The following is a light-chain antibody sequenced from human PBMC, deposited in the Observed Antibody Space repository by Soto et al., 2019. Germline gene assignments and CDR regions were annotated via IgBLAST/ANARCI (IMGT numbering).Light chain of an antibody. CDR3: QSYDSSNVV. V-gene: IGLV6-57*02. Sequence: NFMLTQPHSVSESPGKTVTISCTGSSGSIASNYVQWYQQRPGSAPTTVIYADDQRPSGVPDRFSGSIDSSSNSASLTISGLMTEDEADYYCQSYDSSNVVFGGGTKLTVL. J-gene: IGLJ2*01. CDR1: SGSIASNY. CDR2: ADD.